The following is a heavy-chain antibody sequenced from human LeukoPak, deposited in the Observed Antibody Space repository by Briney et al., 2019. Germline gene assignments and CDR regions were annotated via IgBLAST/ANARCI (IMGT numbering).Heavy chain of an antibody. D-gene: IGHD1-26*01. Sequence: GGSLRLSCAASGFTFTNYSMNWVRQAPGRGLEWVSCISSTGSNIYYADSVKGRFTISRDNAKNLLSLQMISLRVEDTAVYYCERGGTEGGGYYLDYGGQGTLVTASA. CDR1: GFTFTNYS. CDR3: ERGGTEGGGYYLDY. V-gene: IGHV3-21*01. J-gene: IGHJ4*02. CDR2: ISSTGSNI.